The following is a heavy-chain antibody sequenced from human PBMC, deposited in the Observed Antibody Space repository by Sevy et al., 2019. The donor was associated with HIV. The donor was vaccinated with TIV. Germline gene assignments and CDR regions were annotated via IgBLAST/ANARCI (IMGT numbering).Heavy chain of an antibody. J-gene: IGHJ4*02. CDR2: ISYDGSNK. D-gene: IGHD2-2*01. V-gene: IGHV3-30*04. CDR1: GFTFSSYA. Sequence: GGSLRLSCAASGFTFSSYAMHWVRQAPGKGLEWVAVISYDGSNKYYADSVKGRFTISRDNSKNTLYLQMNSLRAEDMAVYYCARDVGVKDIVAVPAATPPDYWGQGTLVTVSS. CDR3: ARDVGVKDIVAVPAATPPDY.